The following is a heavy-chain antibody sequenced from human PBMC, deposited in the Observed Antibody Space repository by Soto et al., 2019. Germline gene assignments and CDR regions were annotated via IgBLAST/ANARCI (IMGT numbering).Heavy chain of an antibody. J-gene: IGHJ4*02. D-gene: IGHD3-10*01. Sequence: LRVSCLVSGVTFSMYWMHCVRQLQGQSPFWVSRISGDGATTNYADSVRGRFTISRDNSKNTLYLQMNNLKPDDTAIYYCTRGPRADSSAAGAHRGQGTPVIGSS. V-gene: IGHV3-74*01. CDR1: GVTFSMYW. CDR3: TRGPRADSSAAGAH. CDR2: ISGDGATT.